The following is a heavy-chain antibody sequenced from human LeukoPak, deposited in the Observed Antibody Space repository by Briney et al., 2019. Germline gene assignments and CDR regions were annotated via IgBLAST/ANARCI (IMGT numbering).Heavy chain of an antibody. D-gene: IGHD3-10*01. CDR3: AKPHGSGSYGQQDY. CDR2: ISRNSDDI. J-gene: IGHJ4*02. CDR1: GFSFSSYN. Sequence: GESLRLSCAASGFSFSSYNMNWVRQAPGKGLEWVSSISRNSDDIYYADSLKGRFTVSRDNAKNTLYLQMNSLRAEDTAVYYCAKPHGSGSYGQQDYWGQGTLVTVSS. V-gene: IGHV3-21*04.